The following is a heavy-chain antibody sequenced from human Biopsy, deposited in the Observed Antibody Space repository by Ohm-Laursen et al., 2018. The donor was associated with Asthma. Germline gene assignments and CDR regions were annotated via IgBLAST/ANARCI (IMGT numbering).Heavy chain of an antibody. J-gene: IGHJ6*02. D-gene: IGHD6-19*01. CDR1: GGTFSNFA. Sequence: TSVKASCKAPGGTFSNFAISWVRQAPGQGLEWLGGIMTVFGTTNYAQKFQGRVTITADESTSTAYMEVTSLRSEDTAIYYCARCQVGYSSGWSLLLKKIYYSGMDVWGQGTAVTVSS. CDR3: ARCQVGYSSGWSLLLKKIYYSGMDV. V-gene: IGHV1-69*13. CDR2: IMTVFGTT.